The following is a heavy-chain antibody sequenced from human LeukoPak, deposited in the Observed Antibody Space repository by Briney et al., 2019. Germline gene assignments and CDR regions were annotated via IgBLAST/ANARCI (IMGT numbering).Heavy chain of an antibody. D-gene: IGHD1-1*01. Sequence: GGSLRLSCAASGFTFSDFYMNWIRQAPGKGLEWVAHISRTGTKYYGDSVKGRFSISRDNAKNSLYLQMNSLRAEDTAVYYCARSPLNWSLNYFDYWGQGTLVTVSS. CDR2: ISRTGTK. J-gene: IGHJ4*02. CDR1: GFTFSDFY. V-gene: IGHV3-11*01. CDR3: ARSPLNWSLNYFDY.